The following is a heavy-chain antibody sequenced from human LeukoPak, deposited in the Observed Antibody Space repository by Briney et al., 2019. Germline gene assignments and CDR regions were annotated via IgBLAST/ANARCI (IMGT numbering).Heavy chain of an antibody. CDR3: ARDLVITFGGVIAYFDY. J-gene: IGHJ4*02. V-gene: IGHV1-18*01. D-gene: IGHD3-16*02. CDR2: ISAYNGNT. Sequence: ASVKVSCKASGYTFTSYGISWVRQAPGQGLEWMAWISAYNGNTNYAQKLEGRVTMTTDTSTSTAYMEQRSLRSDDTAVYYCARDLVITFGGVIAYFDYWGQGTLVTVSS. CDR1: GYTFTSYG.